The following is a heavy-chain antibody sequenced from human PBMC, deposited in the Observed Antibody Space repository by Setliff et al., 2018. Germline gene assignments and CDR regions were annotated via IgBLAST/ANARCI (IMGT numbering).Heavy chain of an antibody. CDR3: ARTNYYDSSTYFNWFDP. J-gene: IGHJ5*02. CDR2: IYYSGST. D-gene: IGHD3-22*01. Sequence: SETLSLTCTVSGGSISSSSYYWGWIRQPPGKGPEWIGSIYYSGSTYYNPSLKSRVTMSVDTSKNQFSLKLSSVTAADTAVYYCARTNYYDSSTYFNWFDPWGQGTLVTVS. V-gene: IGHV4-39*07. CDR1: GGSISSSSYY.